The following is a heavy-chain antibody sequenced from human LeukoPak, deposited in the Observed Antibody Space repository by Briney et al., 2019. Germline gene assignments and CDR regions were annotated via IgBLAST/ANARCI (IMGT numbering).Heavy chain of an antibody. CDR1: GYTFTGYY. V-gene: IGHV1-2*02. Sequence: ASVKVSCKASGYTFTGYYTHWVRQAPGQGLEWMGWINPNSGGTNYAQKFQGRVTMTRDTSISTAYMELSRLRSDDTAVYYCARAPSLVFQDSSWYIYWGQGTLVTVSS. CDR2: INPNSGGT. J-gene: IGHJ4*02. CDR3: ARAPSLVFQDSSWYIY. D-gene: IGHD6-13*01.